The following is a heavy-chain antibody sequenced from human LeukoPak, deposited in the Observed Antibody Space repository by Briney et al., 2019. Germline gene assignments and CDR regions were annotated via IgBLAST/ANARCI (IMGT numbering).Heavy chain of an antibody. CDR3: ARGPNSNWSGLDF. CDR2: ISPTGSTT. Sequence: GGSLRLSCTASGFSFSGHWMHWARQRPGKGLVWVSRISPTGSTTSYADSVKGRFTVSRDNAKNTLYLQVNNLRAEDTAVYYCARGPNSNWSGLDFWGQGTLLTVSS. D-gene: IGHD6-6*01. CDR1: GFSFSGHW. J-gene: IGHJ4*02. V-gene: IGHV3-74*01.